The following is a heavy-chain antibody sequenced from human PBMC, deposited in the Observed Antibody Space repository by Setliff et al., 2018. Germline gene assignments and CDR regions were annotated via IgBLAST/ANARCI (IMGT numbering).Heavy chain of an antibody. CDR1: GGTFSDYY. V-gene: IGHV4-34*01. CDR3: ARLPGYCNGGNCYGYYTFDI. J-gene: IGHJ3*02. D-gene: IGHD2-15*01. Sequence: SETLSLTCAASGGTFSDYYWTWIRQPPGKGLEWIGEINHSGSTNYNPSLKSRVSISVDTSKNQFSLKLSSVTAADTAVYYCARLPGYCNGGNCYGYYTFDIWGQGIMVTVSS. CDR2: INHSGST.